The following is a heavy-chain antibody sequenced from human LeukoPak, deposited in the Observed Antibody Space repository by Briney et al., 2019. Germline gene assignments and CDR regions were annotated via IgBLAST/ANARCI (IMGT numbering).Heavy chain of an antibody. D-gene: IGHD6-13*01. CDR2: INYSGST. CDR1: GASISSYY. CDR3: ARAVAAAGRVDS. J-gene: IGHJ4*02. V-gene: IGHV4-59*01. Sequence: SETLSLTCTVSGASISSYYWTWIQQPPGKGLEWIGYINYSGSTTYNPSLKSRVTIAVDTSRNQVSLKLSSVTAADTAVYYCARAVAAAGRVDSWGRGTLVTVSS.